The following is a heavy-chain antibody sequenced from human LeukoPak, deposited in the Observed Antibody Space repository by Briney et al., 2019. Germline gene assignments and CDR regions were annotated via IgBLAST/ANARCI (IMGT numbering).Heavy chain of an antibody. D-gene: IGHD3-10*01. V-gene: IGHV3-23*01. CDR2: ISGSGGST. CDR1: GFTFSSYG. Sequence: PGGSLRLSCAASGFTFSSYGMHWVRQAPGKGLEWVSAISGSGGSTYYADSVKGRFTISRDNSKNTLYLQMNSLRAEDTAVYYCAKGLSPYYYGSGSYSPTWFDPWGQGTLVTVSS. CDR3: AKGLSPYYYGSGSYSPTWFDP. J-gene: IGHJ5*02.